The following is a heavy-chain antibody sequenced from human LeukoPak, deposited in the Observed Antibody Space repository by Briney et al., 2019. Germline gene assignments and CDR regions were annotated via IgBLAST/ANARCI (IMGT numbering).Heavy chain of an antibody. CDR2: IKQDGSEK. D-gene: IGHD5-18*01. J-gene: IGHJ4*02. CDR1: EFTFSSYW. CDR3: ARDWIQLWSFDY. Sequence: PGGSLRLSCAASEFTFSSYWMSWVRQAPGKGLEWVANIKQDGSEKYYVDSVKGRFTISRDNAKNSLYLQMNSLRAEDTAVYYCARDWIQLWSFDYWGQGTLVTVSS. V-gene: IGHV3-7*01.